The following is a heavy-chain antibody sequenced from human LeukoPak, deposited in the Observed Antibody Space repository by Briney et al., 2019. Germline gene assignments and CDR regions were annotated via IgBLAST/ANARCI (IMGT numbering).Heavy chain of an antibody. CDR1: GFTFSSYA. CDR3: AKDSTSGRYALDY. CDR2: ISSSGATT. Sequence: GGSLGLSCAASGFTFSSYAMYWVRQAPGKGLEWVSAISSSGATTYYADSVKGRFTISRDNSKNTLFLQMDSLRAEDTAVYYCAKDSTSGRYALDYWGQGTLVTVSS. J-gene: IGHJ4*02. V-gene: IGHV3-23*01. D-gene: IGHD2-2*01.